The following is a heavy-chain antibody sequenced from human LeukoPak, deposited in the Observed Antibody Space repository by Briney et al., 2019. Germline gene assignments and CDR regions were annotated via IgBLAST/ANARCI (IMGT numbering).Heavy chain of an antibody. CDR1: GYSFTNYW. CDR3: ARRRGGWHYFDA. Sequence: GESLKISCKVSGYSFTNYWIGWVRQMPGKGLEWMGLIYPGDSDIRYNPSFEGQVTISADRSISTAYLQWSSLKASDSAMYYCARRRGGWHYFDAWGQGTLVTVSS. V-gene: IGHV5-51*01. CDR2: IYPGDSDI. J-gene: IGHJ4*02. D-gene: IGHD6-19*01.